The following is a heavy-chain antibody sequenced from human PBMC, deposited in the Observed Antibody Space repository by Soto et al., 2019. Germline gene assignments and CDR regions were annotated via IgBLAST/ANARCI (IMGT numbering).Heavy chain of an antibody. Sequence: GASVKVSCKASGYTFTSYAMHWVRQAPGQRLEWMGWINAGNGNTKYSQKFQGRVTITRDTSASTAYMELSSLRSDDTAVYYCARFKDGYNRVLLFDFWAQGTLVTVSS. J-gene: IGHJ4*02. CDR3: ARFKDGYNRVLLFDF. V-gene: IGHV1-3*01. CDR2: INAGNGNT. D-gene: IGHD5-12*01. CDR1: GYTFTSYA.